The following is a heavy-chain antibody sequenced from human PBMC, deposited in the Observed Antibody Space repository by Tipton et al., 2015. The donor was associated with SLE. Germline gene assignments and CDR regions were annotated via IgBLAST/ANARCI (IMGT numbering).Heavy chain of an antibody. J-gene: IGHJ3*02. CDR1: GGSFSGYY. CDR3: ARGSIAADVTSWGAFDI. V-gene: IGHV4-34*01. D-gene: IGHD6-13*01. CDR2: INHSGST. Sequence: KPSETLSLTCAVYGGSFSGYYWSWIRQPPGKGLEWIGEINHSGSTNYNPSLKSRVTISVDTSKNQFSLKLSSVTAADTAVYYCARGSIAADVTSWGAFDIWGQGTMVTVSS.